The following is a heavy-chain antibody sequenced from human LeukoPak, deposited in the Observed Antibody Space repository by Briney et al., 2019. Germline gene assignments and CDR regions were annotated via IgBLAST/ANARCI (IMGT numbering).Heavy chain of an antibody. J-gene: IGHJ4*02. CDR1: GGTFSSYA. V-gene: IGHV1-69*13. CDR3: ARVHAPHETVVSPASLDY. Sequence: SVKVSFKASGGTFSSYAISWVRQAPGQGLEWMGGIIPIFGTANYAQKFQGRVTITADESTSTAYMALSSLRSEDTAVYYCARVHAPHETVVSPASLDYWGQGTLVTVSS. D-gene: IGHD4-23*01. CDR2: IIPIFGTA.